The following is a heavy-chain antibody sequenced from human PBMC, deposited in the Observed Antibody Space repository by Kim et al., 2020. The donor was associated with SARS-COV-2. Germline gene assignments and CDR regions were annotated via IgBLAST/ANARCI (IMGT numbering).Heavy chain of an antibody. D-gene: IGHD3-10*01. J-gene: IGHJ4*02. Sequence: YADTVKDHFPISNDNSKNSLYLQMNSLRTDDTALYYCAKDIVRGISHFDYWGQGTLVTVSS. CDR3: AKDIVRGISHFDY. V-gene: IGHV3-43*01.